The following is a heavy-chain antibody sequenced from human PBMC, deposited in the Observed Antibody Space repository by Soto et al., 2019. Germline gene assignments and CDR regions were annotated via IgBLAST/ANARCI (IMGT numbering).Heavy chain of an antibody. CDR2: ISYDGSNK. CDR1: GFTFSSYA. J-gene: IGHJ4*02. V-gene: IGHV3-30-3*01. CDR3: ERDRECTVATPIGY. D-gene: IGHD4-17*01. Sequence: QVQLVESGGGVVQPGRSLRLSCAASGFTFSSYAMHWVRQAPGKGLEWVAVISYDGSNKYYADSVKGRFTISRDNSKNAQYLQMNSLRAEDTDVYYCERDRECTVATPIGYWGQGTLVTLSS.